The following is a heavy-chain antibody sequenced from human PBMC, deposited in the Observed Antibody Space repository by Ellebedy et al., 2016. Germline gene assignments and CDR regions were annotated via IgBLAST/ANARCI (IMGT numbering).Heavy chain of an antibody. CDR2: INPNSGGT. J-gene: IGHJ5*02. CDR1: GYTFTGYY. CDR3: ARGGYSSSWRTSSRYNWFDP. Sequence: ASVKVSCXASGYTFTGYYMHWVRQAPGQGLEWMGWINPNSGGTNYAQKFQGRVTMTRDTSISTAYMELSRLRSDDTAVYYCARGGYSSSWRTSSRYNWFDPWGQGTLVTVSS. D-gene: IGHD6-13*01. V-gene: IGHV1-2*02.